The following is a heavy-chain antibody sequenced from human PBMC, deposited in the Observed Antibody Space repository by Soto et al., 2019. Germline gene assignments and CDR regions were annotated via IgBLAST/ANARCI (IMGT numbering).Heavy chain of an antibody. Sequence: EVQLLESGGGLVQPGGSLRLSCAASGFTFSSCAMYWVRQAPGKGLEWVSVISGSGGSTYYADSVKGRFTISRDNSKSTLYLQMNSLRAEDTAVYYCAKDESRRNRRYFDLWGRGTLVTVSS. CDR2: ISGSGGST. CDR1: GFTFSSCA. V-gene: IGHV3-23*01. J-gene: IGHJ2*01. CDR3: AKDESRRNRRYFDL. D-gene: IGHD4-4*01.